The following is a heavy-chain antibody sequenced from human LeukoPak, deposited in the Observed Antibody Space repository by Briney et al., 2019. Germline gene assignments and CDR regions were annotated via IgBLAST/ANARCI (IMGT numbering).Heavy chain of an antibody. D-gene: IGHD3-22*01. Sequence: PSETLSLTYTVSGGSISSYYWSWIRQPPGKGLEWIGYIYYSGSTNYNPSLKSRVTISVDTSKNQFSLKLSSVTAADTAVYYCARDSPYYDSSGYYSGYYYYMDVWGKGTTVTVSS. V-gene: IGHV4-59*01. J-gene: IGHJ6*03. CDR1: GGSISSYY. CDR2: IYYSGST. CDR3: ARDSPYYDSSGYYSGYYYYMDV.